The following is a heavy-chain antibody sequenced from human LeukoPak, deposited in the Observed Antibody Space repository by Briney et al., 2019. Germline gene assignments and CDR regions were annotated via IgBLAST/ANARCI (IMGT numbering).Heavy chain of an antibody. CDR2: IMPLFGTA. CDR1: GGTFNNSA. CDR3: ARDVHGDYGSGWFDP. V-gene: IGHV1-69*05. D-gene: IGHD4-17*01. Sequence: SSVKVSCKTSGGTFNNSAISWVRQAPGQGLEWLGGIMPLFGTAGYAQKFQGRVTITKDEPTRTVYLELTSLTSDDTAVYYCARDVHGDYGSGWFDPWGQGTLVSVSS. J-gene: IGHJ5*02.